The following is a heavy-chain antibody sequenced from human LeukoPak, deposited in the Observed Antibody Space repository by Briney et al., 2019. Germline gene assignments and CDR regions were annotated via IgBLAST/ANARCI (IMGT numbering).Heavy chain of an antibody. CDR3: ARSFLSIAAAATDY. V-gene: IGHV3-64*04. J-gene: IGHJ4*02. CDR1: GFTFSSYA. D-gene: IGHD6-13*01. Sequence: SGGSLRLSRSASGFTFSSYAMHWVRQAPGKGLEYVSAISSNGGSTYYADSVKGRFTISRDNAKNSLYLQMNSLRAEDTAVYYCARSFLSIAAAATDYWDQGTLVTVSS. CDR2: ISSNGGST.